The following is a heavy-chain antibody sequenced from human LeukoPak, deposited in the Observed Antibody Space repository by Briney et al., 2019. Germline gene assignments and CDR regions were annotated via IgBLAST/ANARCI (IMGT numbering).Heavy chain of an antibody. CDR2: IKSYGSST. CDR3: APTDILTGYFSFDY. D-gene: IGHD3-9*01. CDR1: GFTFSSYW. V-gene: IGHV3-74*01. J-gene: IGHJ4*02. Sequence: GGSLRLSCAASGFTFSSYWMHWVRQAPGKGLVWVSRIKSYGSSTSYADSVKGRFTISRDNAKNTLYLQMNSLRAEDTAVYYCAPTDILTGYFSFDYWGQGTLVTVSS.